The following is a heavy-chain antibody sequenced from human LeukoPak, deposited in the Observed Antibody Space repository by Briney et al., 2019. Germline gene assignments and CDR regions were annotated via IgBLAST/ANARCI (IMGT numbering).Heavy chain of an antibody. CDR1: GLTVSSNY. J-gene: IGHJ6*03. V-gene: IGHV3-53*01. CDR2: IYSGGSI. Sequence: PGGSLRLSCATSGLTVSSNYMTWARQAPGKGLEWVSVIYSGGSIYYADSVKGRFTISRDNPKNTVYLQMHNLRAEDTAVYYCARVGYSGYDYYYYNYMDVWGKGTTVTVSS. CDR3: ARVGYSGYDYYYYNYMDV. D-gene: IGHD5-12*01.